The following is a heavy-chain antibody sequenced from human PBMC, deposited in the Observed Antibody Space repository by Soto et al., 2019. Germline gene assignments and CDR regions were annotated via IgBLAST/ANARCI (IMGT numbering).Heavy chain of an antibody. CDR1: GGSISSYY. D-gene: IGHD3-16*01. Sequence: SETLSLTCTVSGGSISSYYWSWIRQPPGKGLEWIGYIYYSGSTNYNPSLRSRVTISVDTSKNQFSLKLSSVTAADTAVYYCARDPAQGAPLGYFAYWGQGTLVTVSS. V-gene: IGHV4-59*01. CDR2: IYYSGST. J-gene: IGHJ4*02. CDR3: ARDPAQGAPLGYFAY.